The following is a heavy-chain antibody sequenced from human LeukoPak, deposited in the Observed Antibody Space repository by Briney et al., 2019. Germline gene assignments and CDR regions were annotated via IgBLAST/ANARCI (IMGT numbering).Heavy chain of an antibody. J-gene: IGHJ4*02. CDR3: ARDVVRSLDY. V-gene: IGHV3-7*01. CDR2: IKGDESAR. D-gene: IGHD1-26*01. Sequence: PGGSLRLSCAASGFTFSTYWMAWVRQAPGKGLEWVANIKGDESARHQADSVKGRFTISRDNTQNSVYLQMSSLRGEDTAVYYCARDVVRSLDYWGQGTLVTVSS. CDR1: GFTFSTYW.